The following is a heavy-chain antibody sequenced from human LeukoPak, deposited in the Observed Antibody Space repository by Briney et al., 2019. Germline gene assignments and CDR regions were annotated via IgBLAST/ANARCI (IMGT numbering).Heavy chain of an antibody. CDR1: GFTFSSYS. J-gene: IGHJ3*02. V-gene: IGHV3-48*01. Sequence: PGGSLPLSFVASGFTFSSYSMNWVRQAAGKGLEGVSYISSSSCTIYYAGSVKGRFTISRDNAKTSLYLQMNSVRAEDTAVYYCARAVGYCSGGSCLGYDAFDIWGQGTMVTVSS. D-gene: IGHD2-15*01. CDR3: ARAVGYCSGGSCLGYDAFDI. CDR2: ISSSSCTI.